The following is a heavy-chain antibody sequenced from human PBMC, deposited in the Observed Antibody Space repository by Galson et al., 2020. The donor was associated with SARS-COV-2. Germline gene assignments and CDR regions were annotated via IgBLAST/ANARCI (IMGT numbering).Heavy chain of an antibody. CDR1: GFTFSSYG. CDR2: ISYDGSNK. V-gene: IGHV3-30*18. J-gene: IGHJ4*02. D-gene: IGHD1-26*01. Sequence: GESLKISCAASGFTFSSYGMHWVRQAPGKGLEWVAVISYDGSNKYYADSVKGRFTISRDNSKNTLYLQMNSLRAEDTAVYYCAKDPSPGIVGATGDYYFDYWGQGTLVTVSS. CDR3: AKDPSPGIVGATGDYYFDY.